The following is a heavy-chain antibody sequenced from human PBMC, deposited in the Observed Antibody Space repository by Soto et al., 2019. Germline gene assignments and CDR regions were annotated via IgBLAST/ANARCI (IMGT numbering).Heavy chain of an antibody. CDR3: ARVGATVTTNYYFDY. V-gene: IGHV4-34*01. J-gene: IGHJ4*02. CDR2: INHSGST. D-gene: IGHD4-17*01. Sequence: SETLSLTCAVYGGSFSGYYWSWIRQPPGKGLEWIGEINHSGSTNYNPSLKSRVTISVDTSKNQFSLKLSSVTAADTAVYYCARVGATVTTNYYFDYWGQGTLVTVSS. CDR1: GGSFSGYY.